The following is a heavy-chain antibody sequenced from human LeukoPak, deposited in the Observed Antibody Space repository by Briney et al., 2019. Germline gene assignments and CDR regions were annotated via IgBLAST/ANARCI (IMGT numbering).Heavy chain of an antibody. D-gene: IGHD5-18*01. J-gene: IGHJ4*02. Sequence: SVKVPCKDSGGTFNSYAISWVRQAPRQGLEWMGGIIPLFGSANYAQQFQGTVTITTDDSTRTAYMELSSLSSVDTGCHFCGIARGYSYGLSLDYWGQGTLVTVSS. CDR1: GGTFNSYA. CDR3: GIARGYSYGLSLDY. CDR2: IIPLFGSA. V-gene: IGHV1-69*05.